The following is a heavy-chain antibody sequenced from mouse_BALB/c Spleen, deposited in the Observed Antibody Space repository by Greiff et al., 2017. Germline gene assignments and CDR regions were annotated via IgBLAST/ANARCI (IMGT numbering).Heavy chain of an antibody. Sequence: EVQGVESGGGLVKPGGSLKLSCAASGFTFSSYAMSWVRQTPEKRLEWVASISSGGSTYYPDSVKGRFTISRDNARNILYLQMSSLRSEDTAMYYCARDYGNLFAYWGQGTLVTVSA. D-gene: IGHD2-1*01. CDR2: ISSGGST. V-gene: IGHV5-6-5*01. CDR3: ARDYGNLFAY. J-gene: IGHJ3*01. CDR1: GFTFSSYA.